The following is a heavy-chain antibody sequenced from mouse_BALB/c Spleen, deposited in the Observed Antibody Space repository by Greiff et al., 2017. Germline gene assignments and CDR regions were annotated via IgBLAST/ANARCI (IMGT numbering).Heavy chain of an antibody. Sequence: EVQLVESGGGLVQPKGSLKLSCAASGFTFNTYAMNWVRQAPGKGLEWVARIRSKSNNYATYYADSVKDRFTISRDDSQSMLYLQMNNLKTEDTAMYYCVRAMTPMDYWGQGTSVTVSS. CDR1: GFTFNTYA. J-gene: IGHJ4*01. CDR2: IRSKSNNYAT. CDR3: VRAMTPMDY. V-gene: IGHV10-1*02. D-gene: IGHD2-3*01.